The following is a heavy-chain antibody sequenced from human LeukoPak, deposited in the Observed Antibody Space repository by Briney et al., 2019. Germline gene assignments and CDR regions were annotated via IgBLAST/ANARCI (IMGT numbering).Heavy chain of an antibody. J-gene: IGHJ4*02. CDR1: GFTFSSYA. Sequence: PGGSLRLSRAASGFTFSSYAMSWVRQAPGKGLEWVSAISGSGGSTYYADSVKGRFTISRDNSKNTLYLQMNSLRAEDTAVYYCAKLSYRAIAATAYFDYWGQGTLVTVSS. CDR3: AKLSYRAIAATAYFDY. D-gene: IGHD5-12*01. CDR2: ISGSGGST. V-gene: IGHV3-23*01.